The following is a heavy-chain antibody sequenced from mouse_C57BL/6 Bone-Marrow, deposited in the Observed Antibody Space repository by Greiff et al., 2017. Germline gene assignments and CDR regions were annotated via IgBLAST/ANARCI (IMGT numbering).Heavy chain of an antibody. CDR3: ARGGGTLDY. J-gene: IGHJ2*01. D-gene: IGHD4-1*01. V-gene: IGHV1-69*01. Sequence: QVQLQQPGAELVMPGASVKLSCKASGYTFTSYWMHWVKQRPGQGLEWIGEIDPSDSYTNYNQKFKGKSTLTVDKSSSTAYMQLSSLTSGDSAVYYCARGGGTLDYWGQGTTLTVSS. CDR2: IDPSDSYT. CDR1: GYTFTSYW.